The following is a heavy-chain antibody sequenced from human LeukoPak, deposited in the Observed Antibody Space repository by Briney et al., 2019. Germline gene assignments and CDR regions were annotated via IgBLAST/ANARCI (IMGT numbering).Heavy chain of an antibody. D-gene: IGHD4-23*01. CDR2: INWNGGST. CDR3: ARRPNSDFTSGAFDI. J-gene: IGHJ3*02. CDR1: GFTFDDYG. Sequence: GGSLRLSCAASGFTFDDYGMSWVRQAPGKGLEWVSGINWNGGSTGYADSVKGRFTISRDNAKNSLYLQMNSLRAEDTALYHCARRPNSDFTSGAFDIWGQGTMVTVSS. V-gene: IGHV3-20*01.